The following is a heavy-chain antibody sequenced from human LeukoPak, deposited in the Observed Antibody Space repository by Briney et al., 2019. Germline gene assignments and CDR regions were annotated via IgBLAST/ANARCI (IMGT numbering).Heavy chain of an antibody. Sequence: GESLKISCKGSGYSFTSYWIGWVRQMPGKGLEWMGIIYPGDSDTRYSPSFQGQVTISADKSISTAYLQWSSLKASDTAMYYCARRGTPGIAVADTGTYNWFDPWGQGTLVTVSS. V-gene: IGHV5-51*01. CDR3: ARRGTPGIAVADTGTYNWFDP. CDR2: IYPGDSDT. J-gene: IGHJ5*02. CDR1: GYSFTSYW. D-gene: IGHD6-19*01.